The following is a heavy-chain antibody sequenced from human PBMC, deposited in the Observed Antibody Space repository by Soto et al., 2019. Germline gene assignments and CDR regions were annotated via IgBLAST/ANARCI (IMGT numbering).Heavy chain of an antibody. CDR3: ARKILGSTTRPNYWYFDI. V-gene: IGHV3-23*01. Sequence: EVQVLESGGGLVQPGGSLRLSCAGSGFTFINYAMNWVRQAPGKGLEWVSSISGGGDAAFFPDSVRGRFTISRDNSKNTVTLQMNSLGVDDTVVYYCARKILGSTTRPNYWYFDIWGRGTLVTVSS. CDR2: ISGGGDAA. CDR1: GFTFINYA. D-gene: IGHD7-27*01. J-gene: IGHJ2*01.